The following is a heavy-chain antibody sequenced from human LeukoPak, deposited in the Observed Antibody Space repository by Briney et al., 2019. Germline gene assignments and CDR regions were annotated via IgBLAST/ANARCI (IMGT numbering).Heavy chain of an antibody. CDR3: ARGATVEYFDH. D-gene: IGHD1-26*01. CDR1: GGSISINGHY. J-gene: IGHJ4*02. Sequence: PSETLSLTCTVSGGSISINGHYWVWIRQHPGKGLEWIGYIYDSENTHYISSLKSRVTISVDTSKNQFSLKLSSVTAADTAVYYCARGATVEYFDHWGQGTLVTVSS. CDR2: IYDSENT. V-gene: IGHV4-31*03.